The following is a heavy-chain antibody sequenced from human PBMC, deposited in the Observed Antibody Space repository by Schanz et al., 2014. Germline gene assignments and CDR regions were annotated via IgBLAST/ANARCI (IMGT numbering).Heavy chain of an antibody. CDR3: ARDRGYCSGGSCLTFDY. D-gene: IGHD2-15*01. Sequence: VQLLQFGGGVVQPGRSLRLSCAASGFTFSSYAMHWVRQAPGKGLEWVSSISGRSSHIYYADSVKGRFTISRDNAKNSLYLQMNSLRAEDTAVYYCARDRGYCSGGSCLTFDYWGQGTLVTVSS. V-gene: IGHV3-21*04. J-gene: IGHJ4*02. CDR2: ISGRSSHI. CDR1: GFTFSSYA.